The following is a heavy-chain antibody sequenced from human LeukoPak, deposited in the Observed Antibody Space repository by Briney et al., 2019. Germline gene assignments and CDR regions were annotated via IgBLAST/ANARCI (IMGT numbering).Heavy chain of an antibody. D-gene: IGHD4-23*01. J-gene: IGHJ6*03. CDR3: ARSVVTGHYYYYYYMDV. Sequence: GGSLRLSCAASGFTFSSYAMSWVRQAPGKGLEWVSAISGSGGSTYYADSVKGRFTISRDNSKNTLYLQMNSLRAEDTAVYYCARSVVTGHYYYYYYMDVWGKGTTVTVSS. CDR2: ISGSGGST. V-gene: IGHV3-23*01. CDR1: GFTFSSYA.